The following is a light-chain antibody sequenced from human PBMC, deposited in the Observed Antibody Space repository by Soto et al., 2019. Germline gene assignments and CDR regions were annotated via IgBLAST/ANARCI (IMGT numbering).Light chain of an antibody. CDR2: EDN. CDR3: QSYDSDSQGV. Sequence: NFMLTQPHSVSDSPGKTVTIYCTGSGGSIASNYVQWYQQRPGSAPTIVIFEDNQRPSGVPDRFSGSIDTSSNSASLTISGLNTEDEADYYCQSYDSDSQGVFGGGTKLTVL. J-gene: IGLJ3*02. V-gene: IGLV6-57*02. CDR1: GGSIASNY.